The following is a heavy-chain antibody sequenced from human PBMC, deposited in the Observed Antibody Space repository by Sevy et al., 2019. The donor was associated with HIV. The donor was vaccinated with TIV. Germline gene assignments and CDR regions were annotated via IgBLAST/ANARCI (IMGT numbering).Heavy chain of an antibody. D-gene: IGHD3-3*01. CDR3: ARRGLALYDFWSGYNENWYFDL. V-gene: IGHV4-59*08. Sequence: SETLSLTCTVSGGSISSYYWSWIRQPPGKGLEWIGYIYYSGSTNYNPSLKSRVTISVDTSKNQFSRKLSSVTAAATAVYYCARRGLALYDFWSGYNENWYFDLWGRGTLVTVSS. J-gene: IGHJ2*01. CDR2: IYYSGST. CDR1: GGSISSYY.